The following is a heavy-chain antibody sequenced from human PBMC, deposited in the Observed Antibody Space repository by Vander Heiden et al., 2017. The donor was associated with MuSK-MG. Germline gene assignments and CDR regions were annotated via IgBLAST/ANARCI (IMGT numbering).Heavy chain of an antibody. CDR3: ARARALHSYYYYDSSGYGS. Sequence: QVQLQQRGAGLFKPSETRSLTCAVHGGSFSGYYMRWTRQPPGKGREWIGAINHSGSTNYNPSLKSRVTISVDTSKNQFSLKLSSVTAADTAVYYCARARALHSYYYYDSSGYGSWGQGTLVTVSS. J-gene: IGHJ5*02. V-gene: IGHV4-34*01. CDR2: INHSGST. D-gene: IGHD3-22*01. CDR1: GGSFSGYY.